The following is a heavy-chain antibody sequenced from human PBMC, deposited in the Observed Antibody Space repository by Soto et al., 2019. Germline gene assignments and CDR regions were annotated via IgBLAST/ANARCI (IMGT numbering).Heavy chain of an antibody. CDR1: GGSISSGGYS. D-gene: IGHD2-2*02. CDR3: ARGVVVVPAAILWFDP. Sequence: SETLSLTCAVSGGSISSGGYSWSWIRQPPGKGLEWIGYIYHSGSTYYNPSLKSRVTISVDRSKNQFSLKLSSVTAADTAVYYCARGVVVVPAAILWFDPWGQGTLVTVSS. CDR2: IYHSGST. J-gene: IGHJ5*02. V-gene: IGHV4-30-2*01.